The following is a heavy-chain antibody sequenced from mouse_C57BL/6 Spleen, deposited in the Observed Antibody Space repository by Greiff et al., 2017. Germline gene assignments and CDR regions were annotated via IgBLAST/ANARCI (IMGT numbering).Heavy chain of an antibody. D-gene: IGHD1-1*01. V-gene: IGHV1-50*01. CDR2: IDPSDSYT. Sequence: QVQLQQPGAELVKPGASAKLSCKASGYTFTSYWMQWVKQRPGQGLEWIGEIDPSDSYTNYNQKFKGKATLTVDTSSSTAYMQLSSLTSEDSAVYYCAYYYGTVFAYWGQGTLVTVSA. CDR3: AYYYGTVFAY. CDR1: GYTFTSYW. J-gene: IGHJ3*01.